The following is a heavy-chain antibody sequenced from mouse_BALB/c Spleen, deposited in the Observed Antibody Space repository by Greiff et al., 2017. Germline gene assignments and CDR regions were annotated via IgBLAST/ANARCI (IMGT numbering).Heavy chain of an antibody. V-gene: IGHV5-17*02. J-gene: IGHJ4*01. CDR2: ISSGSSTI. CDR1: GFTFSSFG. CDR3: AREGTTVVATEAMDY. Sequence: DVMLVESGGGLVQPGGSRKLSCAASGFTFSSFGMHWVRQAPEKGLEWVAYISSGSSTIYYADTVKGRFTISRDNPKNTLFLQMTSLRSEDTAMFYCAREGTTVVATEAMDYWGQGTSVTVSS. D-gene: IGHD1-1*01.